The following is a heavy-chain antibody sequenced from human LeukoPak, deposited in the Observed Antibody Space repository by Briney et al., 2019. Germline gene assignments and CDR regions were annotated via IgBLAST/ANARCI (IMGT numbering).Heavy chain of an antibody. V-gene: IGHV3-7*01. CDR3: AKVSGSYRSFFDY. CDR1: GFIFSSYG. D-gene: IGHD1-26*01. Sequence: PGGSLRLSCAASGFIFSSYGMNWVRQAPGKGLEWVANIKQDGSEKYYVDSVKGRFTISRDNAKNSLYLQMNSLRAEDTAVYYCAKVSGSYRSFFDYWGQGTLVTVSS. CDR2: IKQDGSEK. J-gene: IGHJ4*02.